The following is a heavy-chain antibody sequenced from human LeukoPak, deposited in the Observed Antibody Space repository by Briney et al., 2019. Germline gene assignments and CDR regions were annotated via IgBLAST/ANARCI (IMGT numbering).Heavy chain of an antibody. V-gene: IGHV4-31*03. D-gene: IGHD2-15*01. Sequence: SETLSLTCTVSGGSISSGGYYWSWIRQHPGKGLEWIGYIYYSGSTYYNPSLKSRLTISVDTSKNQLSLKLSSVTAADTAVYYCARGGGGGYYFDYWGQGTLVTVSS. CDR2: IYYSGST. J-gene: IGHJ4*02. CDR3: ARGGGGGYYFDY. CDR1: GGSISSGGYY.